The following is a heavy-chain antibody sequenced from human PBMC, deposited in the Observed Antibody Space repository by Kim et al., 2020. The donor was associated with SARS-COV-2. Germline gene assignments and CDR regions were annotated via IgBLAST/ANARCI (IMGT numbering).Heavy chain of an antibody. CDR1: GFTFGDYA. CDR2: IRSKAYGGTT. J-gene: IGHJ4*02. D-gene: IGHD2-2*01. CDR3: TTDILPISGIVVVPAANY. V-gene: IGHV3-49*03. Sequence: GGSLRLSCTASGFTFGDYAMSWFRQAPGKGLEWVGFIRSKAYGGTTEYAASVKGRFTISRDDSKSIAYLQMNSLKTEDTAVYYCTTDILPISGIVVVPAANYWGQGTLVTVSS.